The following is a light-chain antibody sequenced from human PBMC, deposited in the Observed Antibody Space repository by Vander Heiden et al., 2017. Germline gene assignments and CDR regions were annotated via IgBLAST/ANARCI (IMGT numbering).Light chain of an antibody. J-gene: IGLJ2*01. Sequence: ELTQQRSVSVSRVQTASITCSGDKLGDKYACWYQQKPGQSPVLVIYQDSKRPSGIPERFSGSNSGNTATLTISATQAMDEADNYCQAWDSSTVVFGGGTKLTVL. CDR3: QAWDSSTVV. CDR1: KLGDKY. V-gene: IGLV3-1*01. CDR2: QDS.